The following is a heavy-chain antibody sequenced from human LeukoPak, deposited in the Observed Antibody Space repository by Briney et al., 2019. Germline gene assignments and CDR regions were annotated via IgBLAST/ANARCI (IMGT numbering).Heavy chain of an antibody. J-gene: IGHJ4*02. Sequence: SVKVSCKASGGTFSSYAISWVRQAPGQGLEWMGGIIPIFGTANYAQKFQGRVTITADESTSTAYMELSSLRSEDTAVYYCASPFSSGWYTFDYWGQGTLVTVSS. CDR1: GGTFSSYA. D-gene: IGHD6-19*01. CDR2: IIPIFGTA. CDR3: ASPFSSGWYTFDY. V-gene: IGHV1-69*13.